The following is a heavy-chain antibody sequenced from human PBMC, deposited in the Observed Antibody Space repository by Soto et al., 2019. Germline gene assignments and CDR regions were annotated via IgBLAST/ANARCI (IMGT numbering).Heavy chain of an antibody. V-gene: IGHV3-21*01. CDR3: VRDFSRIVGATADAFDL. CDR2: ISATGYYI. J-gene: IGHJ3*01. Sequence: RRLSCVASGFSFNSYAMNWVRLAPGKGPEWVATISATGYYIYYADSVRGRFTISRDNARESLFLQMNGLEAEDTAVYYCVRDFSRIVGATADAFDLWGQGTTVTVSS. D-gene: IGHD1-26*01. CDR1: GFSFNSYA.